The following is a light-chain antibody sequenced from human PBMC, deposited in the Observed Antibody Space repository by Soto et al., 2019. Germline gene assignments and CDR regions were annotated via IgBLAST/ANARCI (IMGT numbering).Light chain of an antibody. CDR3: QQYNNWWT. V-gene: IGKV3-15*01. Sequence: ERVMTQSPATLSVSPGERATLSCRASQSVSSNLAWYQQKPGQAPRLLIYGASTRATGIPTRLSGSGSGTEFTLTISSLQSEDFAVYYCQQYNNWWTFGQGTKVDIK. CDR1: QSVSSN. J-gene: IGKJ1*01. CDR2: GAS.